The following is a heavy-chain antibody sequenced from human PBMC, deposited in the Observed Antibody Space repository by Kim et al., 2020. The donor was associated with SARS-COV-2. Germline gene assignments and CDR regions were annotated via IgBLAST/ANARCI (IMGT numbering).Heavy chain of an antibody. V-gene: IGHV1-18*01. J-gene: IGHJ4*02. CDR3: ARDQWRSSGWFDY. Sequence: AQKLQGRVTMTPDTSTSTAYMELRSLRSDDTAVYYCARDQWRSSGWFDYWGQGTLVTVSS. D-gene: IGHD6-19*01.